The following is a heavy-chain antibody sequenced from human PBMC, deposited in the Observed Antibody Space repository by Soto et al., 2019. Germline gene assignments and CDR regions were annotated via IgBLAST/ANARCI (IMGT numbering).Heavy chain of an antibody. CDR1: GYSFTNYW. CDR3: ARCWSYGTADY. D-gene: IGHD4-17*01. CDR2: IYPGDSDT. Sequence: GESLKISCKGSGYSFTNYWIGWVRQMPGKGLEWMGIIYPGDSDTKYSPSFQGRVTISADKSISTAYLQWSSPKASDTAMYYCARCWSYGTADYWGRGTLVTVSS. V-gene: IGHV5-51*01. J-gene: IGHJ4*02.